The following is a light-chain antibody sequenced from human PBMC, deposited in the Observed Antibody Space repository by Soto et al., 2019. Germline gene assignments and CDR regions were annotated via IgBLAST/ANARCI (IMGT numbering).Light chain of an antibody. CDR3: SSYTSSSTHWV. CDR1: SSDVGGYNY. CDR2: EVS. V-gene: IGLV2-14*01. Sequence: QSVLTQPASVSGSPGQSITISCTGTSSDVGGYNYVSWYQQHPGKAPKLMIYEVSNRPSGVSNRFSGPKAGNPASLTISGLQAEDEADYYCSSYTSSSTHWVFGGGTKLTVL. J-gene: IGLJ3*02.